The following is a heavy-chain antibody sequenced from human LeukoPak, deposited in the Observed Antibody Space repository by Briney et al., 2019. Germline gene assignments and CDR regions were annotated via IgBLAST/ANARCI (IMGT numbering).Heavy chain of an antibody. CDR1: GGSFAGSY. CDR2: VNDRGSP. Sequence: SETLSLTCAVHGGSFAGSYWGWLRQPPGKGLEWIGEVNDRGSPIYDPSLKRRVTISIDTSKNQFSLKLRSVTAADTAVYYCARGDKCFDPLTGSYRDRYFDYWGQGTLVTVSS. D-gene: IGHD3-9*01. CDR3: ARGDKCFDPLTGSYRDRYFDY. J-gene: IGHJ4*02. V-gene: IGHV4-34*01.